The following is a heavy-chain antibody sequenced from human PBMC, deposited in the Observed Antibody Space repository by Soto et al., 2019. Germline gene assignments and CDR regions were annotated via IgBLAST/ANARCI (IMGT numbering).Heavy chain of an antibody. J-gene: IGHJ4*02. CDR3: ARDPTIFGVAPWDY. Sequence: VGSLRLSCAASGFTFSSYWMSWVRQAPGKGLEWVANIKQDGSEKYYVDSVKGRFTISRDNAKNSLYLQMNSLRAEDTAVYYCARDPTIFGVAPWDYWGQGTLVTVSS. CDR1: GFTFSSYW. V-gene: IGHV3-7*01. D-gene: IGHD3-3*01. CDR2: IKQDGSEK.